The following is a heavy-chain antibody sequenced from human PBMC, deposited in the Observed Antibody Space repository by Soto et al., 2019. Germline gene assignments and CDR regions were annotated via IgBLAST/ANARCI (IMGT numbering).Heavy chain of an antibody. CDR1: GFTFSSYG. J-gene: IGHJ4*02. V-gene: IGHV3-30*18. D-gene: IGHD5-12*01. Sequence: QVQLVESGGGVVQPGRSLRLSCAASGFTFSSYGMHWVRQAPGKGLEWVAVISYDGSNKYYADSVKGRFTISRDNSKNTLYLQMNSLRAEDTAVYYCAKDCEWLRLQFGFDYWGQGTLVTVSS. CDR3: AKDCEWLRLQFGFDY. CDR2: ISYDGSNK.